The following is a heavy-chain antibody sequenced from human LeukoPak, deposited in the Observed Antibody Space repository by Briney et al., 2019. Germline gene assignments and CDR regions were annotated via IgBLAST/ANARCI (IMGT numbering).Heavy chain of an antibody. D-gene: IGHD3-10*01. V-gene: IGHV3-48*01. CDR2: ISRGIGTI. CDR1: GFTFNSYS. J-gene: IGHJ1*01. Sequence: GGSLRLSCAVSGFTFNSYSMKWVRQAPGKGLEWISYISRGIGTIHYADSVKGRLTISRDNSKNTLYLQMNSLRAEDTAVYYCARGAYGSGSYYFQHWGQGTLVTVSS. CDR3: ARGAYGSGSYYFQH.